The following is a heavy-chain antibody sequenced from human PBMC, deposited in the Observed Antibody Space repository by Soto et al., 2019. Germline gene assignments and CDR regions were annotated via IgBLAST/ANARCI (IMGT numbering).Heavy chain of an antibody. CDR3: ARLKYYDFWSGYYGIDY. CDR2: IKHSGST. CDR1: GGSFSGYY. V-gene: IGHV4-34*01. Sequence: PSETLSLTCAVYGGSFSGYYWSWIRQPPGKGLEWIGEIKHSGSTNYNPTIKSRVTISVDTSKNQFSLKLGSVTAAYTAVYYCARLKYYDFWSGYYGIDYWGQGTLVTVSS. D-gene: IGHD3-3*01. J-gene: IGHJ4*02.